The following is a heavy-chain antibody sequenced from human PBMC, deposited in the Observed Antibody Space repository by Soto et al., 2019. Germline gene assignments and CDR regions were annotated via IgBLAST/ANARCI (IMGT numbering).Heavy chain of an antibody. J-gene: IGHJ4*02. Sequence: QVQLVESGGGVVQPGRSLRLSCAASGFTFSSYAMHWVRQAPGKGLEWVAVISYDGSNKYYAASVKGRFTISRDNSKNTLYLQMNSLRAEDTAVYYCARDSGYYSLWGQGTLVTVSS. CDR1: GFTFSSYA. D-gene: IGHD3-22*01. CDR2: ISYDGSNK. CDR3: ARDSGYYSL. V-gene: IGHV3-30-3*01.